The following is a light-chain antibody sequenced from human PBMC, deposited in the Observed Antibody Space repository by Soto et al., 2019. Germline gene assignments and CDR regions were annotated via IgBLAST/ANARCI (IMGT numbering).Light chain of an antibody. Sequence: EIVLTQSPATLSLSPGERATLSCTASQSVDSHLAWYQHKPGQAPRLLIFEASTRATGVPARFSGSGSGTEFTLTISSLQSEDFAVYYCQQYNNWPPWTFGQGTKVDIK. J-gene: IGKJ1*01. V-gene: IGKV3D-15*01. CDR2: EAS. CDR3: QQYNNWPPWT. CDR1: QSVDSH.